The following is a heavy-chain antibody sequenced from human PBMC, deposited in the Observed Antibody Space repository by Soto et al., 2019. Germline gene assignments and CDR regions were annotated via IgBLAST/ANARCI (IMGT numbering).Heavy chain of an antibody. Sequence: GESLKISCTRSVYSFIDYWIVCVLQFPVKVLDCMVVVYPGDSDTRYSPSFQGHVTISADKSISTAYLQWSTLKASDTAKYYCARLGFEYDTSTPYYNVLHYYGVEVWGQGTTVTVSS. CDR1: VYSFIDYW. V-gene: IGHV5-51*01. CDR3: ARLGFEYDTSTPYYNVLHYYGVEV. CDR2: VYPGDSDT. J-gene: IGHJ6*02. D-gene: IGHD3-9*01.